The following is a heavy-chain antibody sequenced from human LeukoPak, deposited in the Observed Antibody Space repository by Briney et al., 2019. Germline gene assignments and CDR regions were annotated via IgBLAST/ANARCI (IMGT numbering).Heavy chain of an antibody. CDR1: GFIVSGDF. V-gene: IGHV3-53*01. D-gene: IGHD1-26*01. CDR2: IYSDGSA. J-gene: IGHJ4*02. CDR3: ARERGRGRDSPWFDY. Sequence: GGSLRLSCAASGFIVSGDFMSWVRQAPGKGLEWVSVIYSDGSAYYADSVKGRFTISRDNSKNTLDLQMTGLRAEDTAVYYCARERGRGRDSPWFDYWGQGTLVTVSS.